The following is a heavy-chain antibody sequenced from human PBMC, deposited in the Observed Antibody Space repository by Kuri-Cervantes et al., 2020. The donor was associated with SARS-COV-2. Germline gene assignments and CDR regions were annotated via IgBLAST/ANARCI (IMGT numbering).Heavy chain of an antibody. CDR1: GYSISSGGYF. J-gene: IGHJ1*01. V-gene: IGHV4-30-2*01. Sequence: SHTLSLTCAVSGYSISSGGYFWSWIRQPPGKGLEWIGSIYQSGSTFYNPSLKSRVSISLDRSKNQYSLNLSSVTAADTAVYYCVAAILGVDTGYFQHWGQGTLVTVSS. D-gene: IGHD3-3*01. CDR3: VAAILGVDTGYFQH. CDR2: IYQSGST.